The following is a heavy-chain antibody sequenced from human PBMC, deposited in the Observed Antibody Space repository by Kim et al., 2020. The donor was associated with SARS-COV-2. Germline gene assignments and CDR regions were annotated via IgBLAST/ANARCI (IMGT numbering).Heavy chain of an antibody. J-gene: IGHJ3*01. CDR2: ISWNSGSI. CDR1: GFTFDDYA. CDR3: AKGDHYYDSSGYWNPAF. V-gene: IGHV3-9*01. Sequence: GGSLRLSCAASGFTFDDYAMHWVRQAPGKGLEWVSGISWNSGSIGYADSVKGRFTISRDNAKNSLYLQMNSLRAEDTALYYCAKGDHYYDSSGYWNPAF. D-gene: IGHD3-22*01.